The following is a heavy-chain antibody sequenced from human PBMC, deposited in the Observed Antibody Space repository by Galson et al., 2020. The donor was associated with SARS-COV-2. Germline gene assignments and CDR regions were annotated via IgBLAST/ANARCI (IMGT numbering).Heavy chain of an antibody. CDR1: GFNIEDFW. J-gene: IGHJ4*01. Sequence: GGTLRLSCIVSGFNIEDFWMSWFRQAPGKGPEWVANIRGDGSETNYVDSVKGRFSISRDNAANSLFLQMNSLRVEDTGVYYCTREGWQGGYWGQGTRVTVSS. D-gene: IGHD6-19*01. V-gene: IGHV3-7*01. CDR2: IRGDGSET. CDR3: TREGWQGGY.